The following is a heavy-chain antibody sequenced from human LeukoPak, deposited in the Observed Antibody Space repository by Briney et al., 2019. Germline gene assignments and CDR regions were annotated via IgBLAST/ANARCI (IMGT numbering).Heavy chain of an antibody. CDR2: IHIGGST. J-gene: IGHJ4*02. CDR3: ARDLARGYSYGSDY. Sequence: SETLSLTCTVSGGSISSSAYHWGWIRQPPGKGLEWIGSIHIGGSTYYNPSLKSRVTISVDTSKNQFSLKLSSVTAADTAVYYCARDLARGYSYGSDYWGQGTLVTVSS. CDR1: GGSISSSAYH. V-gene: IGHV4-39*02. D-gene: IGHD5-18*01.